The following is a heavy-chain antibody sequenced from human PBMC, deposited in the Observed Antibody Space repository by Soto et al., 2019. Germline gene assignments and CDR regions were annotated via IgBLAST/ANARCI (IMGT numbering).Heavy chain of an antibody. Sequence: EVQLVESGGGLVQPGRSLRLSCAASGFTFDDYAMHWVRQAPGKGLEWVSGISWNSGSIGYADSVKGRFTISRDNAKNSLYLQMNSLRAEETALYYCAKDIKTKGREPTGNSDYWGQGTLVTVSS. J-gene: IGHJ4*02. D-gene: IGHD1-26*01. CDR2: ISWNSGSI. CDR1: GFTFDDYA. CDR3: AKDIKTKGREPTGNSDY. V-gene: IGHV3-9*01.